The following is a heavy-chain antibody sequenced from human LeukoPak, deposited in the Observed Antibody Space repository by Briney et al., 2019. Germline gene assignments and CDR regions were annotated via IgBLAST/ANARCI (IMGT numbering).Heavy chain of an antibody. CDR1: GGSISSYY. Sequence: SETLSLTCTVSGGSISSYYWSWIRQPAGKGPEWIGRIYTSGSTNYNPSLKSRVTMSVDTSKNQFSLKLSSVTAADTAVYYCVRDRSDYGDYVYFDYWGQGTLVTVSS. CDR2: IYTSGST. V-gene: IGHV4-4*07. CDR3: VRDRSDYGDYVYFDY. D-gene: IGHD4-17*01. J-gene: IGHJ4*02.